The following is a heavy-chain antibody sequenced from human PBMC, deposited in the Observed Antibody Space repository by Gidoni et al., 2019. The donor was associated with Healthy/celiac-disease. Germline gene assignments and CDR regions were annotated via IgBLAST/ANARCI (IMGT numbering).Heavy chain of an antibody. CDR3: ARELLAAASLDYHYGLDV. V-gene: IGHV3-33*01. J-gene: IGHJ6*02. CDR1: GFTFSSYG. D-gene: IGHD6-13*01. Sequence: QVQLVESGGGVVQAGRSVRLSCAACGFTFSSYGMNWVRQAPGKGLEWLAVIWSDGSNKYFADSLKGRFTITRDNSKNTLYLQTNSLRAEDTAVSYCARELLAAASLDYHYGLDVWGQGTTVTVSS. CDR2: IWSDGSNK.